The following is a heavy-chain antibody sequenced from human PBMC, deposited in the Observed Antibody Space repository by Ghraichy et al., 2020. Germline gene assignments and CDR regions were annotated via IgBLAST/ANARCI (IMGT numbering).Heavy chain of an antibody. Sequence: SETLSLTCAVSGGSISSGGHSWSWIRQPPGKGLEWIGYIYHSGSTYYNPSLKSQVTISLDRSKNQFSLKLTSVTAADTAVYYCARWTGYFYYAMDVWGQGTTVTVSS. CDR3: ARWTGYFYYAMDV. V-gene: IGHV4-30-2*01. D-gene: IGHD3/OR15-3a*01. CDR1: GGSISSGGHS. CDR2: IYHSGST. J-gene: IGHJ6*02.